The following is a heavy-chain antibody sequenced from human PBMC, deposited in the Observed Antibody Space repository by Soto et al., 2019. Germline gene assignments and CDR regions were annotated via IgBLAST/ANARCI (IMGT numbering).Heavy chain of an antibody. D-gene: IGHD6-13*01. V-gene: IGHV4-4*02. CDR2: VSHIGSV. CDR3: ARSLGWYAVDY. J-gene: IGHJ4*02. CDR1: GVSIGSNYY. Sequence: QVLLQESGPGLVQPSGTLSLSCVVSGVSIGSNYYWGWVRQPPGKGLEWLGDVSHIGSVNYNPSLQSRVTISMDKSQNQFSLKLDSMTAADTAVYYGARSLGWYAVDYWGQGTLVIVSS.